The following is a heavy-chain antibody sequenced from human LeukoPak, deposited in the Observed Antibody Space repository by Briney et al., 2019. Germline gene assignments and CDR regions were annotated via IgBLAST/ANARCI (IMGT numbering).Heavy chain of an antibody. D-gene: IGHD4/OR15-4a*01. V-gene: IGHV4-4*07. J-gene: IGHJ3*02. Sequence: SETLSLTCTVSGGSISSYYWSWIRQPAGKGPEWIGRIYTSGSTNYNPSLKSRVTMSVDTSKNQFSLKLSSVTAADTAVYYCARGSPDYHQNAFDIWGQGTMVTVSS. CDR2: IYTSGST. CDR1: GGSISSYY. CDR3: ARGSPDYHQNAFDI.